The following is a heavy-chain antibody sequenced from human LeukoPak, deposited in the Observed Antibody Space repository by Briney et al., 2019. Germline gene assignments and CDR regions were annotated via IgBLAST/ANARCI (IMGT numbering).Heavy chain of an antibody. CDR3: AKDPNGDYIGAFDF. CDR2: ISYDGSNK. CDR1: GFTFSSYA. J-gene: IGHJ3*01. Sequence: GRSLRLSCAASGFTFSSYAMHWVRQAPGKGLEWVAVISYDGSNKYYADSVKGRFTISRDNSKNTLYLQMSSLRAEDTAVYYCAKDPNGDYIGAFDFWGQGTMVTVSS. D-gene: IGHD4-17*01. V-gene: IGHV3-30-3*01.